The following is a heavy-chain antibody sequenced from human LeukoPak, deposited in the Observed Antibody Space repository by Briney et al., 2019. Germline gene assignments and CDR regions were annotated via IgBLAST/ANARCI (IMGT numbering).Heavy chain of an antibody. CDR3: ARRSVTMVRGVNALTFDP. Sequence: ASVTASCTASGYTFTSYAMNWVRQAPGQGLEWMGWINTNTGNPTYAQGFTGRFVFSLDTSVSTAYLQISSLKAEDTAVYYCARRSVTMVRGVNALTFDPWGQGTLVTVSS. J-gene: IGHJ5*02. D-gene: IGHD3-10*01. CDR2: INTNTGNP. V-gene: IGHV7-4-1*02. CDR1: GYTFTSYA.